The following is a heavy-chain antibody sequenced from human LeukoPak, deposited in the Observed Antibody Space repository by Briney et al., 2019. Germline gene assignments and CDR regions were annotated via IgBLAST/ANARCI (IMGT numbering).Heavy chain of an antibody. CDR2: ISNDGSKK. V-gene: IGHV3-30*18. CDR3: AKDRYSYAFEYSDS. D-gene: IGHD5-18*01. Sequence: GGSLRLSCAASGFTFSSYGMHWVRQAPGKGLDWGAVISNDGSKKYYADSVKGRFTISRDNSKNTQSLQVSSLRTEDTAVYYCAKDRYSYAFEYSDSWGQGTLVTVSS. J-gene: IGHJ4*02. CDR1: GFTFSSYG.